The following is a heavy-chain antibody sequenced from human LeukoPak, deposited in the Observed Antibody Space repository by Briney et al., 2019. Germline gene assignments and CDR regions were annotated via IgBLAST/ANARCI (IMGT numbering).Heavy chain of an antibody. V-gene: IGHV3-48*01. CDR3: AREPLYYVNYMDV. D-gene: IGHD3-22*01. J-gene: IGHJ6*03. Sequence: PGGSLRLSCAASGFTFSSYSMNWVRQAPGKGLEWVSYISSSSSTIYYADSVKGRFTISRDNAKNSLYLQMNSLRAEDTAVYYCAREPLYYVNYMDVWGKGTTVTVSS. CDR1: GFTFSSYS. CDR2: ISSSSSTI.